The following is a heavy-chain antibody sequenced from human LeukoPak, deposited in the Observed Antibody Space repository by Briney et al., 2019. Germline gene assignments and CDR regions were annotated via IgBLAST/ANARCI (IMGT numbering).Heavy chain of an antibody. J-gene: IGHJ4*02. CDR1: GGSFSGYY. CDR3: ARWYYDYVWGSYRYPGHFDY. CDR2: INHSGST. V-gene: IGHV4-34*01. Sequence: PSETLSLTCAVYGGSFSGYYWSWIRQPPGKGLEWIGEINHSGSTNYNPSLKSRVTISVDTSKNQFSLKLSSVTAADTAVYYCARWYYDYVWGSYRYPGHFDYWGQGTLVTVSP. D-gene: IGHD3-16*02.